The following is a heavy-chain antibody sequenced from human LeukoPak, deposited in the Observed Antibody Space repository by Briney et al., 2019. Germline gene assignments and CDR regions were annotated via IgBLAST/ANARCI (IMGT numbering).Heavy chain of an antibody. CDR3: ARGIWFGEGYYFYMDV. CDR1: GFTFSAYI. J-gene: IGHJ6*03. CDR2: ISGSSVYI. Sequence: PGGSLRLSCAASGFTFSAYIMNWVRQAPGKGLECIASISGSSVYICYGDSVKGRFTISRDNAKSTLYLQMNSLRAEDTAVYYCARGIWFGEGYYFYMDVWGKGTTVTISS. V-gene: IGHV3-21*04. D-gene: IGHD3-10*01.